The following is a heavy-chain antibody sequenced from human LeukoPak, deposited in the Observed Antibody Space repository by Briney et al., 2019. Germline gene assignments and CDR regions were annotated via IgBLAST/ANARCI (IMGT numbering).Heavy chain of an antibody. D-gene: IGHD2-8*01. CDR1: GYTFTSYG. J-gene: IGHJ6*04. CDR2: ISAYNGNT. CDR3: ARDPTNSHYYYGMDV. Sequence: ASVKVSCKASGYTFTSYGISWVRQAPGQGLEWMGWISAYNGNTNYAQKLQGRVTMTTDTSTSTAYMELRSLRSDDTAVYYCARDPTNSHYYYGMDVWGKGTTVTVSS. V-gene: IGHV1-18*04.